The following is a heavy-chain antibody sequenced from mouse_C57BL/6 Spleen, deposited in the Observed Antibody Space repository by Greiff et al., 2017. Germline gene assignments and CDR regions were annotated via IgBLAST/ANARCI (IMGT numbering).Heavy chain of an antibody. CDR2: IRTKDNGYTT. D-gene: IGHD2-12*01. V-gene: IGHV7-3*01. Sequence: EVQLLESGGGLVQPGGSLSLSCAASGFTFTDYYMSWVRQPPGKGLEWLGFIRTKDNGYTTEYSASVKGRFTISRNNAKSTLYLHMKARREEDGATYYCARCRSNDRYFDVWGTGTTVTGSS. J-gene: IGHJ1*03. CDR3: ARCRSNDRYFDV. CDR1: GFTFTDYY.